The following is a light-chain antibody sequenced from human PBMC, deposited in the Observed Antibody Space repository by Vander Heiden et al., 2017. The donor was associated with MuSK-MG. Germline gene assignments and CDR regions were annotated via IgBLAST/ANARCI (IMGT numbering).Light chain of an antibody. J-gene: IGKJ5*01. CDR1: QGITNS. CDR2: TAS. V-gene: IGKV1-9*01. Sequence: DIQLTQSPSFLSASVGDRVTITCRASQGITNSLAWYQQKPGKAPKLLIYTASTLQSGVPSRFSGSRSGTEFTLTVSSLQPEDFATYYCQQLNSDSLTFGQGTQLDIK. CDR3: QQLNSDSLT.